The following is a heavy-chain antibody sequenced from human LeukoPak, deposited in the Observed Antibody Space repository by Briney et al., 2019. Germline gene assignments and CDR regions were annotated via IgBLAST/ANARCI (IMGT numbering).Heavy chain of an antibody. CDR2: IVPILGIA. V-gene: IGHV1-69*04. J-gene: IGHJ3*01. CDR3: AREQGDNSYGYYAIWYAFDV. CDR1: GGTFNNYA. Sequence: ASVKVSCKASGGTFNNYAISWVRQAPGQGLEWMGRIVPILGIANYAQEFQGRLIITADKATSSAYMELSSLRSEDTAVYYCAREQGDNSYGYYAIWYAFDVWGQGTMVTVSS. D-gene: IGHD5-18*01.